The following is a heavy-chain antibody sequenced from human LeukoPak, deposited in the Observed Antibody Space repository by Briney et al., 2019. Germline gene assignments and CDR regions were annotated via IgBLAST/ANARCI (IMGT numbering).Heavy chain of an antibody. V-gene: IGHV3-9*01. Sequence: GGSLRLSCAASGFSFEDYAMQWVRQPPGKGLEGVSGVSWNRGNVGYADSVKGRFTISRDNAKNFLYLQMSSLRAEDTALYYCPKAVYGDFQSTVDYWGRGTLVTVSS. J-gene: IGHJ4*02. CDR2: VSWNRGNV. D-gene: IGHD4-17*01. CDR3: PKAVYGDFQSTVDY. CDR1: GFSFEDYA.